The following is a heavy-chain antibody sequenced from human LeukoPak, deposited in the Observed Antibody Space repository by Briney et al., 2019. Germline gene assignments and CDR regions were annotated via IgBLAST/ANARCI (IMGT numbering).Heavy chain of an antibody. CDR3: ARGSRTTVTIY. CDR2: IIPIFGTA. D-gene: IGHD4-17*01. CDR1: GYTFTGYY. Sequence: SVKVSCKASGYTFTGYYMHWVRQAPGQGLEWMGGIIPIFGTANYAQKFQGRVTITADESTSTAYMELSSLRSEDTAVYYCARGSRTTVTIYWGQGTLVTVSS. J-gene: IGHJ4*02. V-gene: IGHV1-69*13.